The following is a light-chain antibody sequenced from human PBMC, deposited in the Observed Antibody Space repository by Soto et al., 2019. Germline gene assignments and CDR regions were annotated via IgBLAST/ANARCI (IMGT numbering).Light chain of an antibody. Sequence: DIQMTQSPSSLSASVGDRVTITCRASQSISTYLNWYQQKPGKAPNLLICAASSLHSGVPSRFSGSGSGTDFTLTIISLQPEDFATYYCQQSYTTPLTFGGGTKVEIK. CDR1: QSISTY. CDR3: QQSYTTPLT. J-gene: IGKJ4*01. V-gene: IGKV1-39*01. CDR2: AAS.